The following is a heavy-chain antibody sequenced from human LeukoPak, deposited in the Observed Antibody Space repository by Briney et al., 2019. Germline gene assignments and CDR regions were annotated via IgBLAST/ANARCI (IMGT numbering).Heavy chain of an antibody. CDR2: ISGSGGST. CDR3: ARKGYSSGWYRHY. D-gene: IGHD6-19*01. Sequence: GGSLRLSCAASGFTFSSYAMSWVRQAPGKGLEWVSAISGSGGSTYYADSVKGRFTISRDNSKNTLYLQMNSLRAEDTAVYYCARKGYSSGWYRHYWGQGTLVTVSS. CDR1: GFTFSSYA. V-gene: IGHV3-23*01. J-gene: IGHJ4*02.